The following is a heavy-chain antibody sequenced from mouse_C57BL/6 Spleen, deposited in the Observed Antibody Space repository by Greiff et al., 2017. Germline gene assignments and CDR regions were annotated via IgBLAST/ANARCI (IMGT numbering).Heavy chain of an antibody. CDR2: INPNNGGT. CDR1: GYTFTDYY. D-gene: IGHD2-3*01. J-gene: IGHJ1*03. CDR3: ARSYDGYRGYFDV. V-gene: IGHV1-26*01. Sequence: EVKLQQSGPELVKPGASVKISCKASGYTFTDYYMNWVKQSHGKSLEWIGDINPNNGGTSYNQKFKGKATLTVDKSSSTAYMELRSLTSEDSAVYYCARSYDGYRGYFDVWGTGTTVTVSS.